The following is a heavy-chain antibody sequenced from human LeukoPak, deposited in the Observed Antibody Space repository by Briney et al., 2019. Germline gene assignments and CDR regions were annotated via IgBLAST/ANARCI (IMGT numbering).Heavy chain of an antibody. Sequence: GGSLRLSCAASGFTFSNYAIHWVRQSPGKGLEWVALIPWHGNNPYYADSVQGRFTISRDSSRNTLYLQMNSLRTEDTAEYYCARLASTVTSPLDYWGQGTLVTVSS. CDR3: ARLASTVTSPLDY. CDR2: IPWHGNNP. V-gene: IGHV3-30*04. CDR1: GFTFSNYA. D-gene: IGHD4-11*01. J-gene: IGHJ4*02.